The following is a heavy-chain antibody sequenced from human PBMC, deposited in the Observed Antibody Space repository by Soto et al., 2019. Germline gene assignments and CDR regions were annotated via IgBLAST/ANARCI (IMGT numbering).Heavy chain of an antibody. CDR3: ATPSIAAAGTPYYYGMDV. CDR1: GYTLTELS. CDR2: FDPEDGET. Sequence: QVQLVQSGAEVKKPGASVKVSCKVSGYTLTELSMHWVRQAPGKGLEWMEGFDPEDGETIYAQKFQGRVTMTEDTSTDTAYMELSSLRSEDTAVYYCATPSIAAAGTPYYYGMDVWGQGTTVTVSS. D-gene: IGHD6-13*01. J-gene: IGHJ6*02. V-gene: IGHV1-24*01.